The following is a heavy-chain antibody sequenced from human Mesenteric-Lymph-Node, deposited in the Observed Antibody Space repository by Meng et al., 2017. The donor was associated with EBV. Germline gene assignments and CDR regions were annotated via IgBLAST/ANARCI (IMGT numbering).Heavy chain of an antibody. CDR2: INHSGST. Sequence: QPQQWGAVIVTPPETLSPAGPVYGGAFIGHYRSWIRQPPGKGLEWIWEINHSGSTNYNPSLKSRVTISVDTSKNQFSLKLSSVTAADTAVYYCARRLIAARGYRGRWFDPWGQGTLVTVSS. V-gene: IGHV4-34*01. CDR3: ARRLIAARGYRGRWFDP. CDR1: GGAFIGHY. D-gene: IGHD6-6*01. J-gene: IGHJ5*02.